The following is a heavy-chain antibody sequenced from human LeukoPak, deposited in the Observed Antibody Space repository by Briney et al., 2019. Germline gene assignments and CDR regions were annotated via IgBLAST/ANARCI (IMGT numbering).Heavy chain of an antibody. CDR1: GFTFSSYG. D-gene: IGHD3-3*01. J-gene: IGHJ1*01. V-gene: IGHV3-30*18. CDR2: ISYDGSNK. CDR3: AKGDHRYDFWSGYFGAEYFQH. Sequence: PGGSLRLSCAASGFTFSSYGMHWVRQAPGKGLEWVAVISYDGSNKYYADSVKGRFTISRDNSENTLYLQMNSLRAEDTAVYYCAKGDHRYDFWSGYFGAEYFQHWGQGTLVTVSS.